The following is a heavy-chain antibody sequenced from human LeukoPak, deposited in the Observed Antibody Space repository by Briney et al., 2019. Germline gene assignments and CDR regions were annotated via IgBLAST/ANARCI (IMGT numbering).Heavy chain of an antibody. J-gene: IGHJ4*02. CDR1: GGSFSGYY. V-gene: IGHV4-34*01. CDR2: VNHSGST. Sequence: SETLSLTCAVYGGSFSGYYWSWIRQPPGKGLEWIGEVNHSGSTNYNPSLKSRVTISVDTSKNQFSLKLNSVTAADTAVYYCARGGYVGLDYWGQGTLVTVSS. D-gene: IGHD5-12*01. CDR3: ARGGYVGLDY.